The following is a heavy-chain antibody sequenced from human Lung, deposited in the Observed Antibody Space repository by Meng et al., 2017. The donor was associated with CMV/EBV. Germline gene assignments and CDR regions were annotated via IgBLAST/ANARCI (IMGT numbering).Heavy chain of an antibody. CDR3: ARFATTVLTT. CDR2: VYYAGST. J-gene: IGHJ4*02. CDR1: GGSVSSGTYY. Sequence: SXTXSLXCTVSGGSVSSGTYYWSWIRQPPGKGLEWIGYVYYAGSTNYNPSLESRVTISVNTSKNQFSLKLTSVTAADTAKYYCARFATTVLTTWRPGTLVTVSS. V-gene: IGHV4-61*01. D-gene: IGHD4-17*01.